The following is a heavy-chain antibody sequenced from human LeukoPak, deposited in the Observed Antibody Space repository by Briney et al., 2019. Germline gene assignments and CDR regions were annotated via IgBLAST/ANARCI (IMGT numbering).Heavy chain of an antibody. J-gene: IGHJ4*02. Sequence: GRSLRLSCAASGFTFSRSAVHWVRQAPGKGLEWVAVISHDGSNTDYTDSVKGRFTISRDNSKNTLYLQMNSLRAEDTAVYYCAKEMKPWMHFDYWGQGTLITVSS. CDR3: AKEMKPWMHFDY. V-gene: IGHV3-30*18. CDR1: GFTFSRSA. CDR2: ISHDGSNT. D-gene: IGHD5-12*01.